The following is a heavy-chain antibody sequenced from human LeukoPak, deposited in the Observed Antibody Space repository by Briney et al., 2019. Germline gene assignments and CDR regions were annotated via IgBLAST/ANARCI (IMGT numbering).Heavy chain of an antibody. V-gene: IGHV4-34*01. D-gene: IGHD3-3*02. CDR1: GGSFSGYY. J-gene: IGHJ4*02. Sequence: SETLSLTCAVYGGSFSGYYWSWIRQPPGKGLEWIGEIDHSGSTNYNPSLKSRVTISVVTSKNQFSLELSSVTAADTAVYYCASSNHFWSGYYLLDYWSQGTLVTVSS. CDR2: IDHSGST. CDR3: ASSNHFWSGYYLLDY.